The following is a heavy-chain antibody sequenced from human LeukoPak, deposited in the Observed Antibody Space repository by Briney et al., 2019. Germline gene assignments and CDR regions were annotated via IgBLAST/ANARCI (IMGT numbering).Heavy chain of an antibody. D-gene: IGHD1-26*01. J-gene: IGHJ4*02. V-gene: IGHV3-30*03. CDR2: ISYDGGEK. Sequence: HAGGSLRLSCAASGFTFSTLGIHWVRQAPGKGLEWVAIISYDGGEKHYADSVKGRFTISRDNSKNSLYLQMNSLKTEDTGVYYCAIQGGSGRKDFDYWGLGTLVTVSS. CDR1: GFTFSTLG. CDR3: AIQGGSGRKDFDY.